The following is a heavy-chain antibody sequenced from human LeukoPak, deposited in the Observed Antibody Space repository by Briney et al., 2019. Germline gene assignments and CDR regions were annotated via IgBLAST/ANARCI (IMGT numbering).Heavy chain of an antibody. CDR3: ARAGELGPYSNYGSFDY. Sequence: ASVKVSCKASGYTFTSYYMHWVRQAPGQGLEWMGIINPSGGSTSYAQKFQGRVTMTRDMSTSTVYMELSSLRSEDTAVYYCARAGELGPYSNYGSFDYWGQGTLVTVSS. CDR1: GYTFTSYY. J-gene: IGHJ4*02. CDR2: INPSGGST. D-gene: IGHD4-11*01. V-gene: IGHV1-46*01.